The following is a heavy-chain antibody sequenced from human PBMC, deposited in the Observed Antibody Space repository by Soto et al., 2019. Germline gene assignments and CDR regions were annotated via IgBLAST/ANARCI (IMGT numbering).Heavy chain of an antibody. CDR2: IKQDGSEK. CDR1: GFTFSSYW. D-gene: IGHD3-10*01. CDR3: ARDRKIGGVFAFDI. V-gene: IGHV3-7*01. J-gene: IGHJ3*02. Sequence: ETLRLSCAASGFTFSSYWMSWVRQAPGKGLEWVANIKQDGSEKYYVDSVKGRFTISRDNAKNSLYLQMNSLRAEDTAVYYCARDRKIGGVFAFDIWGQGTMVTVSS.